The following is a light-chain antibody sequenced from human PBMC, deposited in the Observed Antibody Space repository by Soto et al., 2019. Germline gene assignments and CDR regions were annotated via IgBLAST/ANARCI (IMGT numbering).Light chain of an antibody. CDR1: QSISSY. J-gene: IGKJ2*01. CDR2: AAS. CDR3: QQYDTYYT. Sequence: DIQMTQSPSTLSASLGDRVTITWRASQSISSYLNWYQQKPGKAPKLLIYAASSLQSGVPSRFSGSASGTEFTLTINSLKPDDFATYYCQQYDTYYTFGQGTKVDIK. V-gene: IGKV1-39*01.